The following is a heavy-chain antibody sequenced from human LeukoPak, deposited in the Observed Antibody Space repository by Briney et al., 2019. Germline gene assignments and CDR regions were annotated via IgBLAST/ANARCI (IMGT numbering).Heavy chain of an antibody. Sequence: ASVTVSCKVSGYTLTELSMHWVRQAPGKGGEWMGGFDPEDGETIYAQKFQGRVTMTEDTSTDTAYMELSSLRSEDTAVYYCATTPTTYYYDSSGYRYWGQGTLVTVSS. CDR3: ATTPTTYYYDSSGYRY. CDR1: GYTLTELS. V-gene: IGHV1-24*01. D-gene: IGHD3-22*01. CDR2: FDPEDGET. J-gene: IGHJ4*02.